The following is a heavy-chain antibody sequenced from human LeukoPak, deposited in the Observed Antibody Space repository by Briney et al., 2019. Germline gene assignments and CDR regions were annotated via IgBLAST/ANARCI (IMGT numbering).Heavy chain of an antibody. Sequence: ASVKVSCKASGYTFTSYGISWVRQAPGQGLEWMGWISAYNGNTNYAQKLQGRVTMTTDTSTSTAYMELRSLRSDDTAVYYCARSYLAAAAYYYYYYMDVWGKGTTVTVSS. D-gene: IGHD6-13*01. J-gene: IGHJ6*03. CDR3: ARSYLAAAAYYYYYYMDV. V-gene: IGHV1-18*01. CDR2: ISAYNGNT. CDR1: GYTFTSYG.